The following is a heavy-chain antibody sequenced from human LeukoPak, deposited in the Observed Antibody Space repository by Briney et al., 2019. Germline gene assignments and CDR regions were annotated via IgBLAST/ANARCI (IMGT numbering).Heavy chain of an antibody. V-gene: IGHV4-30-2*01. CDR3: ARDGGTTSNPSHDTFAI. D-gene: IGHD4-11*01. CDR1: GGSISSGANY. CDR2: ISHSESA. J-gene: IGHJ3*02. Sequence: SETLSLTCTVSGGSISSGANYWSWIRQPPGRGLEWIGYISHSESAYYSPSLESRITISVDRSKNQFSLKLKSVTAADTAIYYYARDGGTTSNPSHDTFAIWGQGTMVAVSS.